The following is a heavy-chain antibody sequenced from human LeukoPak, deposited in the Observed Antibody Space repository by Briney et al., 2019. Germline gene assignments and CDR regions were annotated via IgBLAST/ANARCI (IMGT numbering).Heavy chain of an antibody. J-gene: IGHJ6*02. V-gene: IGHV4-34*01. CDR1: GGSFSGYY. D-gene: IGHD3-9*01. CDR2: INHSGST. Sequence: PSETLSLTCAVYGGSFSGYYWSWIRQPPGKGREWIGEINHSGSTNYNPSLKSRVTISVDTSKNQFSLKLSSVTAADTAVYYCARGIMVFRVASYGMDVWGQGTTVTVSS. CDR3: ARGIMVFRVASYGMDV.